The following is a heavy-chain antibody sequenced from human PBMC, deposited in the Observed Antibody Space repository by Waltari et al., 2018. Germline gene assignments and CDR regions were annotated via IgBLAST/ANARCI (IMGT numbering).Heavy chain of an antibody. CDR3: ARDASRTFDL. CDR2: ISYDGSND. J-gene: IGHJ4*02. D-gene: IGHD1-7*01. Sequence: QVQLLESGGGVVQPGRSLKLSCEGPGFTFHDFSFHWIRQAPGKGQEWMALISYDGSNDYYADSGKGRFTISRDNSKNMLYLQISSLRSEDTAVYYCARDASRTFDLWGQGTLVTVSS. V-gene: IGHV3-30*15. CDR1: GFTFHDFS.